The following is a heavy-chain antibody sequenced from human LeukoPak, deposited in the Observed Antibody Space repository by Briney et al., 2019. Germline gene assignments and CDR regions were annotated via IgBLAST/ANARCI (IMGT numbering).Heavy chain of an antibody. J-gene: IGHJ6*02. CDR2: INPSEGGT. Sequence: ASVEVSCKASGYTFTSYHIHWVRQVPGQGLEWMGVINPSEGGTDYAQKFQDRVSLTRDTSTSTVYMDLSRLRCEDTAVYYCARSDKMDVWGQGTTVTVSS. CDR3: ARSDKMDV. CDR1: GYTFTSYH. V-gene: IGHV1-46*01.